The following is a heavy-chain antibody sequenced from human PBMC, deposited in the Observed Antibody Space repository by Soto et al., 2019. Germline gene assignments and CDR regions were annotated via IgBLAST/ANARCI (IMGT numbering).Heavy chain of an antibody. Sequence: QVQLVQSGAEVKKPGSSVKVSCKASGGTFSSYTISWVRQAPGQGLEWMGRIIPILGIANYAQKFQGRVTIPAYKSTSTAYMELSSLRSEDTAVYYCARDETGSYNPWGQGTLVTVSS. V-gene: IGHV1-69*08. J-gene: IGHJ5*02. CDR3: ARDETGSYNP. D-gene: IGHD1-26*01. CDR1: GGTFSSYT. CDR2: IIPILGIA.